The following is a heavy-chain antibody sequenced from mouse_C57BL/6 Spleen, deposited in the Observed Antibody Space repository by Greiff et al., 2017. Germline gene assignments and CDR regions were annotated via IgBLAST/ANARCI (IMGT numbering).Heavy chain of an antibody. CDR3: AREGYDCDGLEFAY. CDR1: GYAFSSSW. CDR2: IYPGDGDT. J-gene: IGHJ3*01. Sequence: VQLQQSGPELVKPGASVKISCKASGYAFSSSWMNWVKQRPGKGLEWIGRIYPGDGDTNYNGKFKGKATLTADKSSSTAYMQLSSLTSEDSAVYFCAREGYDCDGLEFAYWGQGTLVTVSA. D-gene: IGHD2-4*01. V-gene: IGHV1-82*01.